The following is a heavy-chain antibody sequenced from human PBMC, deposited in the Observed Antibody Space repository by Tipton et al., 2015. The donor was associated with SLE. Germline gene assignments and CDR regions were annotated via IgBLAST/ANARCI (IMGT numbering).Heavy chain of an antibody. V-gene: IGHV3-30*04. Sequence: RSLRLSCEASEFTFIQYAMFWVRQAPGKGLEWVTIISNDGSHTHCADSVKGRFTVSRDSPKNTLYLQMQSLRLEDTAIYFCARSLNPRYGLDVWGQGTTVTVSS. CDR3: ARSLNPRYGLDV. J-gene: IGHJ6*02. CDR2: ISNDGSHT. CDR1: EFTFIQYA.